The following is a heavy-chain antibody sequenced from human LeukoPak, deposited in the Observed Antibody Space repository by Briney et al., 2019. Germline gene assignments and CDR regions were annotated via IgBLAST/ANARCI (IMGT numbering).Heavy chain of an antibody. Sequence: GGSLRLSCAASGFTFNAYSMNWVRQAPGKGLEWVPYISSSSSTIYYADSVKGRFTISRDNAKNSLYLQMNSLRAEDTAVYYCAREVTAAAPYYFDYWGQGTLVTVSS. CDR2: ISSSSSTI. V-gene: IGHV3-48*01. CDR3: AREVTAAAPYYFDY. D-gene: IGHD6-13*01. CDR1: GFTFNAYS. J-gene: IGHJ4*02.